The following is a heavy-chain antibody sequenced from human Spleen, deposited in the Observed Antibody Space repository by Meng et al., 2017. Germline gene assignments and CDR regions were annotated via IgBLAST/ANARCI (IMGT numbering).Heavy chain of an antibody. CDR3: ARSVYDFWSGYYPYYYYGMDV. J-gene: IGHJ6*02. CDR1: GYTFTSYA. Sequence: ASVKVSCKASGYTFTSYAMHWVRQAPGQRLEWMGWINAGNGNTKYSQKFQGRVTITRDTSASTAYMELSSLRSEDTAVYYCARSVYDFWSGYYPYYYYGMDVWGQGTTVTVSS. V-gene: IGHV1-3*01. D-gene: IGHD3-3*01. CDR2: INAGNGNT.